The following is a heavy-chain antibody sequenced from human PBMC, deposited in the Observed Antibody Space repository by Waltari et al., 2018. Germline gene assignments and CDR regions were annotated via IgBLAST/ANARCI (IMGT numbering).Heavy chain of an antibody. CDR3: ALGGGDYYGSGSPLLDY. Sequence: QVQLQESGPGLVKPSETLSLTCTVSGGSISSYYWSWIRQPPGKGLEWIGYIYYSGSTNYNPSLKSRVTISVDTSKNQFSLKLSSVTAAGTAVYYCALGGGDYYGSGSPLLDYWGQGTLVTVSS. J-gene: IGHJ4*02. V-gene: IGHV4-59*01. CDR2: IYYSGST. CDR1: GGSISSYY. D-gene: IGHD3-10*01.